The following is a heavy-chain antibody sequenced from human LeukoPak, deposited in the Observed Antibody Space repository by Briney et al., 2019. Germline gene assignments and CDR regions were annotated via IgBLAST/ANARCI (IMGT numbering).Heavy chain of an antibody. CDR2: ISYDGSNK. V-gene: IGHV3-30*01. J-gene: IGHJ5*02. D-gene: IGHD1-26*01. CDR3: ARESRHSGSYYLDP. CDR1: GFTFSSYA. Sequence: GGSLRLSCAASGFTFSSYAMHWVRQAPGKGLEWVAVISYDGSNKYYADSVKGRFTISRDNSKNTLYLQMNSLRAEDTAVYYCARESRHSGSYYLDPWGQGTLVTVSS.